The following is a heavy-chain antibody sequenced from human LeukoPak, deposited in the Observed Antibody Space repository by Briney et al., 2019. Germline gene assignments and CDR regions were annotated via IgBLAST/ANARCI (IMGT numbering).Heavy chain of an antibody. Sequence: ASVKVSCKASGYTFTGYYMHWVRQAPGQGLEWMGWINPNSGGTNYAQKFQGRVTMTRDTSISTAYMELSRLRSDDTAVYYCARVKGRFGELSYYFDYWGQGTPVTVSS. J-gene: IGHJ4*02. CDR3: ARVKGRFGELSYYFDY. D-gene: IGHD3-10*01. V-gene: IGHV1-2*02. CDR2: INPNSGGT. CDR1: GYTFTGYY.